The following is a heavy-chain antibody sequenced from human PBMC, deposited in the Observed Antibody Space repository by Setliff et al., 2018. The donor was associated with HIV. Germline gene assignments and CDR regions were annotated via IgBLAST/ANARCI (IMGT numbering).Heavy chain of an antibody. CDR2: IIPILATS. Sequence: SVKVSCKASGDTFRSYAISWVRQAPGQGLEWMGRIIPILATSNYTQKFQGRVTITADKSTRTAYMELRSLRSDDTAVYYCASGPLVYYDSPGAFDIWGQGTMVTVS. CDR3: ASGPLVYYDSPGAFDI. J-gene: IGHJ3*02. D-gene: IGHD3-22*01. CDR1: GDTFRSYA. V-gene: IGHV1-69*06.